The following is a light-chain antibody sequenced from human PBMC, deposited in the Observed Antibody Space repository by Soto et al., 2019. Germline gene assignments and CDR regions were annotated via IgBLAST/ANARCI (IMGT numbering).Light chain of an antibody. CDR1: QSVSSN. J-gene: IGKJ3*01. CDR2: GAS. V-gene: IGKV3-15*01. CDR3: QQYNNWPLT. Sequence: EIVMTQSPATLSVSPGERATLSCRASQSVSSNLAWYQQKPGQAPRLLIYGASTRATGIPARFSGSGSGTEFTLTISSLQSEDLAVYYFQQYNNWPLTFGPGTKVASK.